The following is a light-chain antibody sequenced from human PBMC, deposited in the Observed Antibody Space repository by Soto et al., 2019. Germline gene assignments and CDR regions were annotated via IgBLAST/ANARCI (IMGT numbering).Light chain of an antibody. Sequence: QSVLTQPPSASGTPGQRVTISCSGSSSNIGSNIVNWYQQVPGTAPKLLIYSTNQRPSGVPDRFSGSKSGTSASLAISGLQSEDEADYYCAAWDDSLIAVVFGGGTKLTVL. CDR1: SSNIGSNI. CDR2: STN. J-gene: IGLJ2*01. CDR3: AAWDDSLIAVV. V-gene: IGLV1-44*01.